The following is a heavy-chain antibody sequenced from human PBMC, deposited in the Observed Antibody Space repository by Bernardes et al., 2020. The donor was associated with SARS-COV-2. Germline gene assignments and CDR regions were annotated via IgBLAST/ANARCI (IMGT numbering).Heavy chain of an antibody. CDR3: AKDRRGVGVIVPGEDY. CDR1: GFTFNSYW. V-gene: IGHV3-74*01. J-gene: IGHJ4*02. Sequence: GSLRLSCAASGFTFNSYWMHWVRQVPERGLVWVSAIHYDDSTFYADSVRGRFTISRDNSKNMFYLQMNSLRPEDTAVYYCAKDRRGVGVIVPGEDYWGQGTLVIVSS. CDR2: IHYDDST. D-gene: IGHD3-16*02.